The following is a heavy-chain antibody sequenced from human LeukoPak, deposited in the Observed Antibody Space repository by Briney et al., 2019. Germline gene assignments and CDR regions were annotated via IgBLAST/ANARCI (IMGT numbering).Heavy chain of an antibody. D-gene: IGHD3-10*01. V-gene: IGHV3-23*01. CDR1: GFTSSSYS. J-gene: IGHJ4*02. CDR2: ISSSGGAT. CDR3: ARAAMVRGVDYFDY. Sequence: GGSLRLSCAASGFTSSSYSMSWARQAPGKGLEWVSVISSSGGATYYADSVKGRFTISRDNSKNTLYLQMNSLRAEDTAIYYCARAAMVRGVDYFDYWGQGTLVTVSS.